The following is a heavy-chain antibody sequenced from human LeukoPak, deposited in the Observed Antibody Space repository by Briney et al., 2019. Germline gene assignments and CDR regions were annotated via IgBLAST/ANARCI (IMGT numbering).Heavy chain of an antibody. D-gene: IGHD4-11*01. Sequence: ASVKVSCKASGYSFTSYAMNWVRQAPGQGLEWMGWINTNTGNPTYAQGFTGRFVFSLDTSVSTAYLQISSLKAKDTAVYYCARAPTYYSNHDASWFDPWGQGTLVTVSS. CDR2: INTNTGNP. V-gene: IGHV7-4-1*02. CDR1: GYSFTSYA. CDR3: ARAPTYYSNHDASWFDP. J-gene: IGHJ5*02.